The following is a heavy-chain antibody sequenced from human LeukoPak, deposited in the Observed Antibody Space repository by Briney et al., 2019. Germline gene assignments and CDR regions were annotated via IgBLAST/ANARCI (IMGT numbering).Heavy chain of an antibody. Sequence: SETLSLTCTVSGGSISSSSYYWGWIRQPPGKGLEWIGSIYYSGSTYYNPSLKSRVTISIDTSKNQFSLKLSSVTAADTAVYYCARDSGSYYNGAFDIWGQGTMVTVSS. J-gene: IGHJ3*02. CDR2: IYYSGST. D-gene: IGHD3-10*01. CDR3: ARDSGSYYNGAFDI. CDR1: GGSISSSSYY. V-gene: IGHV4-39*02.